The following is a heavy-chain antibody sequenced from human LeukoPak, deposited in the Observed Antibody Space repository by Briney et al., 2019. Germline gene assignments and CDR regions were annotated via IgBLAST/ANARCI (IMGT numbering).Heavy chain of an antibody. D-gene: IGHD3-10*01. Sequence: QSGGSLRLSCAASGFTFSSYAMSWVRQAPGKGLEWVSAISGSGGSTYYADSVKGRFTISRDNSKNTLYLQMSSLRAEDTAVYYCAKDFSPYYYGSGSAESYYYYYYMDVWGKGTTVTVSS. J-gene: IGHJ6*03. CDR3: AKDFSPYYYGSGSAESYYYYYYMDV. V-gene: IGHV3-23*01. CDR2: ISGSGGST. CDR1: GFTFSSYA.